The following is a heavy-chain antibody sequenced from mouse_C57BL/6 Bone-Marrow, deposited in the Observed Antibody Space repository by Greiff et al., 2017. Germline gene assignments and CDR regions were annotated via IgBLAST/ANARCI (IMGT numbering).Heavy chain of an antibody. Sequence: VQLQQSGAELVKPGASVKLSCKASGYTFTSYWMHWVKQRPGQGLEWIGMIHPNSGSTNYNEKFKSKATLTVDTSSSTAYMELHSLTSEDSAVYFCARLEFDGSSGDWYFDVWGTGTTVTVSS. CDR2: IHPNSGST. V-gene: IGHV1-64*01. J-gene: IGHJ1*03. D-gene: IGHD1-1*01. CDR1: GYTFTSYW. CDR3: ARLEFDGSSGDWYFDV.